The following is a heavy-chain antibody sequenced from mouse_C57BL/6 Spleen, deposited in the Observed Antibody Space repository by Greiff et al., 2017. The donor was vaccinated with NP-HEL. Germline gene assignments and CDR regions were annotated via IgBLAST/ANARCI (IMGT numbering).Heavy chain of an antibody. CDR2: IYPNSGST. CDR1: GYTFTSYW. Sequence: VKLQQPGAELVKPGASVKLSCKASGYTFTSYWMHWVKQRPGQGLEWIGMIYPNSGSTNYNEKFKSKATLTVDKSSSTAYMQLGSLTSEDSAVYYCARTGYGSAWFAYWGQGTLVTVSA. D-gene: IGHD1-1*01. J-gene: IGHJ3*01. V-gene: IGHV1-64*01. CDR3: ARTGYGSAWFAY.